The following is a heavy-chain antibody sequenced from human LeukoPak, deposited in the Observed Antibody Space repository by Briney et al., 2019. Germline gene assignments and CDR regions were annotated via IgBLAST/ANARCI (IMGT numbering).Heavy chain of an antibody. CDR2: IRYDGSNK. V-gene: IGHV3-30*02. D-gene: IGHD6-13*01. CDR1: GFTFSSYG. CDR3: AKDGAAAGIPHYYYYYYMDV. Sequence: GGSLRLSCSASGFTFSSYGMHWVRQAPGKGLEWVAFIRYDGSNKYYADCVKGRFTISRDNSKNTLYLQMNSLRAEDTAVYYCAKDGAAAGIPHYYYYYYMDVWGKGTTVTISS. J-gene: IGHJ6*03.